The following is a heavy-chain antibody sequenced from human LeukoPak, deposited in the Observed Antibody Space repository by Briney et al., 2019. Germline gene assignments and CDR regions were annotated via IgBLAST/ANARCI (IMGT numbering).Heavy chain of an antibody. V-gene: IGHV3-48*01. CDR2: ISSGSRTI. CDR3: ARESISGHRDFDY. CDR1: GFTFSGYS. Sequence: PGGSLRLSCAASGFTFSGYSMNWVRQAPGKGLEWLSYISSGSRTIYYADSVKGRFTVSRDNAKNSLYLQMNSPRAEDTAVYYCARESISGHRDFDYWGQGALVTVSS. D-gene: IGHD1-26*01. J-gene: IGHJ4*02.